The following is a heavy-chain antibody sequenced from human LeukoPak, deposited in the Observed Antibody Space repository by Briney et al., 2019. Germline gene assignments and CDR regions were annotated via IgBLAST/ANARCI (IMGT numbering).Heavy chain of an antibody. J-gene: IGHJ6*03. D-gene: IGHD3-10*01. CDR2: ISSSGSTI. CDR3: ARDRRSMVRGVIITALGDYMDV. CDR1: GFTFSDDY. Sequence: GGSLRLSCAASGFTFSDDYMSWIRQAPGRGLEWVSYISSSGSTIYYADSVKGRFTISRDNAKNSLYLQMNSLRAEDTAVYYCARDRRSMVRGVIITALGDYMDVWGKGTTVTVSS. V-gene: IGHV3-11*01.